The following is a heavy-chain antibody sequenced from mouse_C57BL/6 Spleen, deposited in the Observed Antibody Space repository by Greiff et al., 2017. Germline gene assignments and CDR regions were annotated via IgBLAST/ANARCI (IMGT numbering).Heavy chain of an antibody. CDR2: IDPSDSYT. D-gene: IGHD1-1*01. Sequence: QVQLQQPGAELVRPGTSVKLSCKASGYTFTSYWMHWVKQRPGQGLEWIGVIDPSDSYTNYNQKFKGKATLTVDTSSSTAYMQLSSLTSEDSAVYYCARMEVATNFDYWGQGTTLTVSS. J-gene: IGHJ2*01. V-gene: IGHV1-59*01. CDR3: ARMEVATNFDY. CDR1: GYTFTSYW.